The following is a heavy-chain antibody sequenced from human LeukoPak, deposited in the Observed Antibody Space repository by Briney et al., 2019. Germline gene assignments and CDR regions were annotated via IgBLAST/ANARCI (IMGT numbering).Heavy chain of an antibody. CDR2: IIPIFGTA. V-gene: IGHV1-69*06. Sequence: SVKVSCKASGGTFSSYAISWVRQAPGQGLEWMGGIIPIFGTANYAQKLQGRVTITADKSTSTAYMELSSLRSEDTAVYYCAEGRDCSGGSCWFDYWGQGTLVTVSS. J-gene: IGHJ4*02. CDR1: GGTFSSYA. D-gene: IGHD2-15*01. CDR3: AEGRDCSGGSCWFDY.